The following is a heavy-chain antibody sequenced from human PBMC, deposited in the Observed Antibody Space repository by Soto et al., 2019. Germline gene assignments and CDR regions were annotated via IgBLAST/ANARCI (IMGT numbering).Heavy chain of an antibody. CDR1: GFTFSSYA. V-gene: IGHV3-23*01. CDR2: ISGSGGST. CDR3: ASRTGIVVVPAANNDYYYYGMDV. Sequence: GSLRLSCAASGFTFSSYAMSWVRPAPGKGLEWVSAISGSGGSTYYADSVKGRFTISRDNSKNTLYLQMNSLRAEDTAVYYCASRTGIVVVPAANNDYYYYGMDVWGQGTTVTVSS. D-gene: IGHD2-2*01. J-gene: IGHJ6*02.